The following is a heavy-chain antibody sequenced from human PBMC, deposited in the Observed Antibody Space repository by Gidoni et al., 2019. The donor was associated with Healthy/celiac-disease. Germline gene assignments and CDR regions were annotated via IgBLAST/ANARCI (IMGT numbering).Heavy chain of an antibody. V-gene: IGHV3-11*01. CDR1: GFPCSDNS. Sequence: QVQLVESGGGLVKPGGSLRLSCAASGFPCSDNSMSWIRQAPGKGLYWVSYISSSGSTIYYADSVNGRFTISRDNAKNSLYLQMNSLRAEYTAVYYCAREPQQLVKYYYYGMDVWGQGTTVTVSS. CDR3: AREPQQLVKYYYYGMDV. J-gene: IGHJ6*02. D-gene: IGHD6-13*01. CDR2: ISSSGSTI.